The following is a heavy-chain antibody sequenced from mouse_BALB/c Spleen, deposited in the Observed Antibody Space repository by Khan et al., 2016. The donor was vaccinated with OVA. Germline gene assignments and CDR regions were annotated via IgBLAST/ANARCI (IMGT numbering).Heavy chain of an antibody. Sequence: EVQLQESGPSLVKPSQTPSLTCSVTGDSITSGYWNWIRKFPGHKLEYMGYIIYTGYTYYNPSLKSRISITRPTSKNQYYLHVSSETDEDTATYYCARSTYRYAFVYWGQGTLVTVSA. D-gene: IGHD2-12*01. CDR2: IIYTGYT. CDR1: GDSITSGY. V-gene: IGHV3-8*02. CDR3: ARSTYRYAFVY. J-gene: IGHJ3*01.